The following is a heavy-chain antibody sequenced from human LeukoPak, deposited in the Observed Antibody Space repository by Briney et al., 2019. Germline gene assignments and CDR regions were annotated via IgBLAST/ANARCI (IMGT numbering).Heavy chain of an antibody. CDR1: GGSISSSSYY. CDR3: ARVFNMVRGGKYYYALDV. J-gene: IGHJ6*02. D-gene: IGHD3-10*01. Sequence: SETLSLTCTVSGGSISSSSYYWGWIRQPPGKGLEWIESIYYSGSTYYNPSLKSRVTISVDTSKNQFSLELTSVTAADTAIYYCARVFNMVRGGKYYYALDVWGQRTTVTFSS. V-gene: IGHV4-39*07. CDR2: IYYSGST.